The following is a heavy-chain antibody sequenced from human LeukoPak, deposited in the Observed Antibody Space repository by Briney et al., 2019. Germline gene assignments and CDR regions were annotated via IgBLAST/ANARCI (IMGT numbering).Heavy chain of an antibody. D-gene: IGHD3-10*01. CDR2: INWDGGST. Sequence: AGGSLRRSCAASGFSFDEYAMHWVRQAPGKGLEWVSLINWDGGSTYYADSVKGRFTISRDNSKNSLYLQMNSLRAEDTALYYSAKGGPRYYYYYMGVSGKGTTVTVS. V-gene: IGHV3-43D*03. CDR1: GFSFDEYA. CDR3: AKGGPRYYYYYMGV. J-gene: IGHJ6*03.